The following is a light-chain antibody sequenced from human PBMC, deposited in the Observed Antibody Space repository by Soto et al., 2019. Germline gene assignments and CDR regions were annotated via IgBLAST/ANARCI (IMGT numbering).Light chain of an antibody. CDR2: GAS. V-gene: IGKV3-20*01. CDR1: QSVSSSY. Sequence: EIVLSQPPFTLXXSXXXXAXXXXXXSQSVSSSYLAWYQQKPGQAPRLLIYGASSRATGIPDRFSGSGSGTDFTLTISRLEPEDFAVYYCQQYGRSPVTFGQGTKVDIK. CDR3: QQYGRSPVT. J-gene: IGKJ1*01.